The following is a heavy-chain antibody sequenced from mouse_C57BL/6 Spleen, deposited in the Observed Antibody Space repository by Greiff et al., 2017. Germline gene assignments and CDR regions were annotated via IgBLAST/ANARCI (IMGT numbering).Heavy chain of an antibody. J-gene: IGHJ4*01. CDR2: IHPSDSDT. CDR1: GYTFTSYW. D-gene: IGHD2-4*01. CDR3: AIPHYDYDDGDYYAMGY. V-gene: IGHV1-74*01. Sequence: VQLQQPGAELVKPGASVKVSCKASGYTFTSYWMHWVKQRPGQGLEWIGRIHPSDSDTNYNQKFKGKATLTVNKSSSTAYMQLSSLTSEDSAVYYCAIPHYDYDDGDYYAMGYRGQGTSVTVSS.